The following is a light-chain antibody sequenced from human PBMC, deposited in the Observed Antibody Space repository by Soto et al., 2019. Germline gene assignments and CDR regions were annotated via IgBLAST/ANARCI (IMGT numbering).Light chain of an antibody. V-gene: IGKV2-28*01. Sequence: DIVMTQSPLSLPVTPGEPASISCRSSRSLLHSNGYNYLDWYLQKPGQSPQLLIYCGSNRASGVPDQFTGRRSGTDFTLRISRVAAAAAGVYHCMQALQAPPTFGQGTKVAIK. CDR1: RSLLHSNGYNY. J-gene: IGKJ1*01. CDR2: CGS. CDR3: MQALQAPPT.